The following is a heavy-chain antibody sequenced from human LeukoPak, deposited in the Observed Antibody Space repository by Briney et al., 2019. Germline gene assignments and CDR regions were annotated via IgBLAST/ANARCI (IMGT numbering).Heavy chain of an antibody. CDR1: GGSFSGYY. CDR3: ARAKKEYCSSTSCYKDDY. D-gene: IGHD2-2*02. V-gene: IGHV4-30-4*08. J-gene: IGHJ4*02. Sequence: SEXXSLTCAVYGGSFSGYYWSWIRQPPGKGLEWIGYIYYSGSTYYNPSLTSRGTISVETYKKQFSLKLSSVTAADTAVYYCARAKKEYCSSTSCYKDDYWGQGTLVTVSS. CDR2: IYYSGST.